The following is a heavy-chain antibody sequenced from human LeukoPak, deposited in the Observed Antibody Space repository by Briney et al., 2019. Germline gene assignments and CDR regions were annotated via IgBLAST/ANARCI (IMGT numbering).Heavy chain of an antibody. CDR2: IKSKTDGGTT. J-gene: IGHJ3*02. Sequence: GGSLRLSCAASGFTFSSYSMNWVRQAPGKGLEWVGRIKSKTDGGTTDYAAPVKGRFTISRDDSKNTLYLQMNSLKTEDTAVYYCTTDIITIFGVDHDAFDIWGQGTMVTVSS. V-gene: IGHV3-15*01. CDR3: TTDIITIFGVDHDAFDI. D-gene: IGHD3-3*01. CDR1: GFTFSSYS.